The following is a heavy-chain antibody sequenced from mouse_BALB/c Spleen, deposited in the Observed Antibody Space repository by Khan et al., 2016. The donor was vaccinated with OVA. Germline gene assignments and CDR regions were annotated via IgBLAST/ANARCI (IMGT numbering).Heavy chain of an antibody. CDR3: AGRRYDYGRGALVAY. Sequence: QVQLKQSGPGLVQPSQSLSITCTVSGFSLTNYSVHWVLQSPGNGLEWLGVIWSAGSTDYNAAFISRLTISKDNSRSQVFFKMNSQQPNGTDLFNCAGRRYDYGRGALVAYGGRGILGAVSA. V-gene: IGHV2-2*02. D-gene: IGHD2-4*01. CDR1: GFSLTNYS. J-gene: IGHJ3*01. CDR2: IWSAGST.